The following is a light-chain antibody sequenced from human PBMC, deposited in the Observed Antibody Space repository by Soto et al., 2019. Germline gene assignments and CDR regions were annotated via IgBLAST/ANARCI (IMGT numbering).Light chain of an antibody. Sequence: QSVLTQPTSVSGAPGQRVTISCTGSSSNIGAGYDVHWYQQLPGTAPKLLIYGNSNRPSGVPDRFSGSKSGTSASLAITGLQAEDEADYYCQSYDSSLSGCVVFGGGTKLTVL. CDR2: GNS. CDR1: SSNIGAGYD. J-gene: IGLJ2*01. V-gene: IGLV1-40*01. CDR3: QSYDSSLSGCVV.